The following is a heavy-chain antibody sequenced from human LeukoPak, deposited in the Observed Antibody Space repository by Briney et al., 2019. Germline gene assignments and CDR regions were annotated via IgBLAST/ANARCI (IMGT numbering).Heavy chain of an antibody. CDR2: ISGSGGNT. Sequence: PGGSLRLSCAASGFPFSNYAVSWVRQAPGKGLEWVSVISGSGGNTYFADSVKGRFTISRGNSRNTLFLQMSSLRAEDTAVYYCAKDWIWGQGTMVTVSS. V-gene: IGHV3-23*01. J-gene: IGHJ3*02. CDR1: GFPFSNYA. CDR3: AKDWI.